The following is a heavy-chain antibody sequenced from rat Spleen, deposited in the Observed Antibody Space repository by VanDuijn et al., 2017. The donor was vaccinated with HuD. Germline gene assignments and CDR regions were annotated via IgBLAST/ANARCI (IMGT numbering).Heavy chain of an antibody. V-gene: IGHV5-22*01. CDR1: GFTFSDYY. Sequence: EVQLVESGGGLVQPGRSMKLSCAASGFTFSDYYMAWVRQAPKKGLEWVASIDYEGSSTYYGDSVKGRFTVSRDNAKSTLYLQMDSLRSEDTATYYCARPNYPGFNYFDYWGQGVMVTVSS. CDR2: IDYEGSST. D-gene: IGHD1-4*01. J-gene: IGHJ2*01. CDR3: ARPNYPGFNYFDY.